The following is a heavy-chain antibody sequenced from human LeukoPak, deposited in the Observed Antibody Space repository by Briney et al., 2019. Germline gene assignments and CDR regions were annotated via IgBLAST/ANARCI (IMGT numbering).Heavy chain of an antibody. Sequence: GGSLRLSCAASGFTFSSYAMHWVRQAPDKGLEYVAVISNDGTYKYYGASVKGRFTISRDNSKNTLYQQMDGLRAEDTAVYSCTRKSGGSQRKMDDWFDLWGQGTLVIVSS. V-gene: IGHV3-30*04. CDR1: GFTFSSYA. D-gene: IGHD3-10*01. J-gene: IGHJ5*02. CDR3: TRKSGGSQRKMDDWFDL. CDR2: ISNDGTYK.